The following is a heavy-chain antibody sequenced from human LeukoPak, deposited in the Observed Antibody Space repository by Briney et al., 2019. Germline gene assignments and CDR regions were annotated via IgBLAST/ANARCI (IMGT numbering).Heavy chain of an antibody. CDR1: GGSISSGGYY. CDR2: INHSGST. CDR3: ARQYDFWSGYCPDY. J-gene: IGHJ4*02. D-gene: IGHD3-3*01. Sequence: PSETLSLTCTVSGGSISSGGYYWSWIRQPPGKGLEWIGEINHSGSTNYNPSLKSRVTISVDTSKTQFSLKLYSVTAADTAVYYCARQYDFWSGYCPDYWGQGTLVTVSS. V-gene: IGHV4-61*08.